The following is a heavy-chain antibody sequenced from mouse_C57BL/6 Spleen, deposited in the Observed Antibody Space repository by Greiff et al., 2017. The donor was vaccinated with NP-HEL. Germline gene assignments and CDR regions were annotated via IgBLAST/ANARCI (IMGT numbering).Heavy chain of an antibody. D-gene: IGHD4-1*01. V-gene: IGHV1-82*01. CDR1: GYAFSSSW. CDR3: ASNWDGGYFDY. Sequence: VQLQQSGPELVKPGASVKISCKASGYAFSSSWMNWVKQRPGKGLEWIGRIYPGDGDTNYNGKFKGKATLTADKSSSTAYMQLSSLTSEDSAVYFCASNWDGGYFDYWGQGTTLTVSS. CDR2: IYPGDGDT. J-gene: IGHJ2*01.